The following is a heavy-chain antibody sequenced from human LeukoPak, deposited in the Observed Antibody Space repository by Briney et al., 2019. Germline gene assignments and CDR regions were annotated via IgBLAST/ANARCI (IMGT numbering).Heavy chain of an antibody. CDR3: ARHGRYCSSTSCYSLAWFDP. Sequence: SETLSLTCAVYGGSFSGYYWSWIRQPPGKGLEWIGEINHSGSTNYNPSLKSRVTISVDTSKNQFSLKLSSVTAADTAVYYCARHGRYCSSTSCYSLAWFDPWGQGTQVTVSS. CDR1: GGSFSGYY. J-gene: IGHJ5*02. V-gene: IGHV4-34*01. D-gene: IGHD2-2*01. CDR2: INHSGST.